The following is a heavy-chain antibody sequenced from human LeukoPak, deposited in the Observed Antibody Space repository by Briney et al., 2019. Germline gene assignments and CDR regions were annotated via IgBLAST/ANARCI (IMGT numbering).Heavy chain of an antibody. CDR2: FDPEDGET. J-gene: IGHJ3*02. V-gene: IGHV1-24*01. Sequence: ASVKVSCKVSGYTLTELSMHWVRQAPGKGLEWMGGFDPEDGETIYTQKFQGRVTMTEDTSTDTAYMELSGLRSEDTAVYYCARDRLWFGELFGDAFDIWGQGTMVTVSS. CDR3: ARDRLWFGELFGDAFDI. D-gene: IGHD3-10*01. CDR1: GYTLTELS.